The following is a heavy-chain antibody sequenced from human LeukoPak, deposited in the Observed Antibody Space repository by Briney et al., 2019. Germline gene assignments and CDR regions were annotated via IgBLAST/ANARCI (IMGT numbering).Heavy chain of an antibody. J-gene: IGHJ4*02. CDR1: GYRFTSYW. V-gene: IGHV5-51*01. CDR3: ARQDGYGLYYFDY. Sequence: GEALKISCKGSGYRFTSYWIGWVRQLPGKGLEWMGIIYPGDSDTRHSPSFQGQVTISVDKSISTAYLQWSSLKASDTAMYYCARQDGYGLYYFDYWGQGTLVTVSS. CDR2: IYPGDSDT. D-gene: IGHD5-18*01.